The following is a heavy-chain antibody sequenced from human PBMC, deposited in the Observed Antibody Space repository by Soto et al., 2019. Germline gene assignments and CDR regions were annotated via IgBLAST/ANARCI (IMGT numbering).Heavy chain of an antibody. CDR1: GYTFTSYD. D-gene: IGHD3-3*01. CDR3: ARRASLRVDFGSGYTNQYYYDMDV. CDR2: MNPNSGNT. Sequence: ASVKVSCKASGYTFTSYDINWVRQATGQGLEWMGWMNPNSGNTGYAQKFQGRVTMTRNTSISTAYMELSSLRSEDTAVYYCARRASLRVDFGSGYTNQYYYDMDVWGQGTTVTVSS. V-gene: IGHV1-8*01. J-gene: IGHJ6*02.